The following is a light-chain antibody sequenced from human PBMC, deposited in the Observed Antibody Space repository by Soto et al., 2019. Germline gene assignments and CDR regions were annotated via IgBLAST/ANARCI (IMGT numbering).Light chain of an antibody. CDR1: QSISSW. CDR3: QHPPLT. J-gene: IGKJ4*01. Sequence: DIQMTQSPSTLSASVGDRVTITCRASQSISSWLAWYQQKPGKAPKLLIYDASSLESGVPSRFSGSGSGTEFTLTISSVQADDFATDCCQHPPLTFGGGTKVEIK. V-gene: IGKV1-5*01. CDR2: DAS.